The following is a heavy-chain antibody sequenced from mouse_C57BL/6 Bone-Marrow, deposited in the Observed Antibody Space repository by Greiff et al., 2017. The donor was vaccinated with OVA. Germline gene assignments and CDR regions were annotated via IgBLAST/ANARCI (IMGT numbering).Heavy chain of an antibody. CDR2: IYPSDSET. V-gene: IGHV1-61*01. Sequence: QVQLQQPGAELVRPGSSVKLSCKASGYTFTSYWMDWVKQRPGQGLEWIGNIYPSDSETHYNQKFKDKATLTVDKSSSTAYMQLSSLTSEDSAVYYCARGLRRGDDWGQGTSVTVSS. CDR3: ARGLRRGDD. CDR1: GYTFTSYW. D-gene: IGHD2-4*01. J-gene: IGHJ4*01.